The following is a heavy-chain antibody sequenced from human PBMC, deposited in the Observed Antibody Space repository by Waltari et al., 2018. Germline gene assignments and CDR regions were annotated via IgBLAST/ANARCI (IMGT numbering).Heavy chain of an antibody. CDR1: GYTFTGYY. D-gene: IGHD3-16*02. V-gene: IGHV1-2*02. J-gene: IGHJ4*02. Sequence: QVQLVQSGAEVKKPGASVKVSCKASGYTFTGYYMHWVRQAPGQGLEWMGWINPNSGGTNYAQKFQGRVTMTRDTSISTAYMELSRLRSDDTAVYYCARASGADYVWGSYRYHFDYWGQGTLVTVSS. CDR3: ARASGADYVWGSYRYHFDY. CDR2: INPNSGGT.